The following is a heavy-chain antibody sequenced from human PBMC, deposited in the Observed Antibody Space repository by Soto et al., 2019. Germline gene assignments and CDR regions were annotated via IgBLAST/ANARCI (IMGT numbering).Heavy chain of an antibody. D-gene: IGHD2-8*01. CDR3: ATDGYCTNGVCYGY. J-gene: IGHJ4*02. Sequence: QVQLVQSGAEVKKPGASVKVSCKVSGYTLTELSMHWVRQAPGKGLEWRGGVDPEDGATIYAQKFQGRVTMTEDTSTDTAHMELSSLRSEDTAVYYCATDGYCTNGVCYGYWGQGTLVTVSS. CDR1: GYTLTELS. V-gene: IGHV1-24*01. CDR2: VDPEDGAT.